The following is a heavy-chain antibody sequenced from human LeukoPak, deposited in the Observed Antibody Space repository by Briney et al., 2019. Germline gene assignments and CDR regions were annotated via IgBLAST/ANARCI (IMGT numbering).Heavy chain of an antibody. Sequence: SETLSLTCTVSGGSISSGGYYWRWIRQHPGKGLEWIGYIYYSGSTYYNPSLKSRVTISVDTSKNQFSLKLSSVTAVDTAVYYCARLASGYCSSTSCSYWGQGTLVTVSS. J-gene: IGHJ4*02. CDR3: ARLASGYCSSTSCSY. CDR1: GGSISSGGYY. V-gene: IGHV4-31*03. CDR2: IYYSGST. D-gene: IGHD2-2*03.